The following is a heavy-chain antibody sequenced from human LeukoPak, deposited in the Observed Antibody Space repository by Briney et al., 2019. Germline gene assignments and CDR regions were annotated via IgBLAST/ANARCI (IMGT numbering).Heavy chain of an antibody. CDR3: AREYYYDSSLAFDI. CDR2: IWYDGSNK. V-gene: IGHV3-33*01. J-gene: IGHJ3*02. CDR1: GFTFNSYG. Sequence: GGSLRLSCAASGFTFNSYGMDWVRQAPGKGLEWVAAIWYDGSNKHYADSVKGRFTISRDNSKNTLYLQMNSLRAEDTAVYYCAREYYYDSSLAFDIWGQGRMVTVSS. D-gene: IGHD3-22*01.